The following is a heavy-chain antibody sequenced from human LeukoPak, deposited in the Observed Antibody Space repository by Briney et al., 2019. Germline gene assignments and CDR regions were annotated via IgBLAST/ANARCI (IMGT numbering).Heavy chain of an antibody. CDR1: GGSLSDHC. CDR3: ATGTCGAYSSSYTPLGD. V-gene: IGHV4-34*01. Sequence: ETLSLTCAVYGGSLSDHCWSWIRQPPGKGMEWIGVIIHSGSTNYNPSLKSRVTISVDTSKNQVSLKLSCVTAADTAVYYCATGTCGAYSSSYTPLGDWGQGTLVTVSS. J-gene: IGHJ4*02. D-gene: IGHD6-13*01. CDR2: IIHSGST.